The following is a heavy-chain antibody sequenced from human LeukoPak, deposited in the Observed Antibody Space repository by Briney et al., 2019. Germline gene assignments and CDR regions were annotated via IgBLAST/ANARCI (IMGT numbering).Heavy chain of an antibody. CDR3: ARGMGVLVPAATWFDP. CDR1: GYTFIAYY. Sequence: ASVKVSCKASGYTFIAYYMHWVRQAPGQGLEWMGWINPNSGGTNYAQKFQGRVTMTRDTSISTAYMDLSRLRSDDTAVYYCARGMGVLVPAATWFDPWGQGTLDTVSS. D-gene: IGHD2-2*01. V-gene: IGHV1-2*02. J-gene: IGHJ5*02. CDR2: INPNSGGT.